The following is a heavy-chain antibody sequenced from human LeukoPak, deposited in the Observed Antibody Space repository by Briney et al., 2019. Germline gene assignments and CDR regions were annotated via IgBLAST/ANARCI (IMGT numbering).Heavy chain of an antibody. CDR1: GYTFTSYG. CDR2: ISAYNGNT. V-gene: IGHV1-18*01. CDR3: ARVGDIAVAGIVDY. Sequence: ASVKVSCKASGYTFTSYGISWVRQAPGQGLEWMGWISAYNGNTNYAQKLQGRVTMTTGTSTSTAYMELRSLRSDDTAVYYCARVGDIAVAGIVDYWGQGTLVTVSS. J-gene: IGHJ4*02. D-gene: IGHD6-19*01.